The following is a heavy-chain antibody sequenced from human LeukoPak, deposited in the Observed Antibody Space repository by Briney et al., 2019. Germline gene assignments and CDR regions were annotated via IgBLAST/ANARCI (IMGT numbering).Heavy chain of an antibody. J-gene: IGHJ3*02. CDR3: ARFQYKAAFDI. V-gene: IGHV4-59*01. D-gene: IGHD1-1*01. CDR2: IQYSGST. CDR1: GDSLSKYF. Sequence: PSETLSLTCSVSGDSLSKYFWSWIRQSPGKGLEWIGYIQYSGSTNYNPSLKNRVTMLVDTSKNQFSLKLNSVTAAATAVYYCARFQYKAAFDIWGQGTMVTVSS.